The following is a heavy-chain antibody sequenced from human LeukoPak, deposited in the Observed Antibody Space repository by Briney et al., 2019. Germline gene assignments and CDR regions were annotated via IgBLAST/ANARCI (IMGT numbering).Heavy chain of an antibody. CDR1: GFTFSSYA. D-gene: IGHD6-19*01. J-gene: IGHJ4*02. CDR2: ISYDGSNK. V-gene: IGHV3-30*04. CDR3: ARDYVAVAQLDY. Sequence: GRSLRLSCAAPGFTFSSYAMHWVRQAPGKGLEWVAVISYDGSNKYYADSVKGRFTISRDNSKNTLYLQMNSLRAEDTAVYYCARDYVAVAQLDYWGQGTLVTVSS.